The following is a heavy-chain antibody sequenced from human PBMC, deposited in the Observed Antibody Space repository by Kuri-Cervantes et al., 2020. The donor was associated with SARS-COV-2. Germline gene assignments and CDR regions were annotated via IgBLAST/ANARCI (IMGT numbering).Heavy chain of an antibody. J-gene: IGHJ6*02. CDR3: ARDQGIQYSHYGMDV. D-gene: IGHD4-11*01. V-gene: IGHV4-34*01. CDR2: INHSGST. CDR1: GGSFSGYY. Sequence: SQTLSLTCAVYGGSFSGYYWSWIRQPPGKGLEWIGEINHSGSTNYNPSLKSRVTMSVDTSKNQFSLKLSSVTAADTAVYYCARDQGIQYSHYGMDVWGQGTTVTVSS.